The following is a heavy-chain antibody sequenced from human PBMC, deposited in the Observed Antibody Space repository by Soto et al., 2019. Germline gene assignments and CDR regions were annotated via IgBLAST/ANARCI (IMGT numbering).Heavy chain of an antibody. Sequence: QVQLVESGGGVVQPGRSLRLSCAASGFTFSSYGMHWVRQAPGKGLEWVAVISYDGSNKYYADSVKGRFTISRDNSKNSLYLQMNSLRAEDTAVYYCAQEDRIYGMDVWRQVTTVTVSS. CDR2: ISYDGSNK. CDR1: GFTFSSYG. J-gene: IGHJ6*02. CDR3: AQEDRIYGMDV. D-gene: IGHD2-15*01. V-gene: IGHV3-30*18.